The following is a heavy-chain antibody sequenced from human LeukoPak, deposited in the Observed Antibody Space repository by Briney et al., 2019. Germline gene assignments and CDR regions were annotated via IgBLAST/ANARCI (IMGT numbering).Heavy chain of an antibody. D-gene: IGHD6-13*01. CDR1: GFTFSSYA. CDR2: ISGSGGST. Sequence: GGSLRLSCAASGFTFSSYAMSWVRQAPGKGLEWVSAISGSGGSTYYADSVKGRFTISRDNSKNTLYLQMDSLRAEDTAVYYGAKGRIAAARSCSPLWGQGTLVTVSS. J-gene: IGHJ4*02. CDR3: AKGRIAAARSCSPL. V-gene: IGHV3-23*01.